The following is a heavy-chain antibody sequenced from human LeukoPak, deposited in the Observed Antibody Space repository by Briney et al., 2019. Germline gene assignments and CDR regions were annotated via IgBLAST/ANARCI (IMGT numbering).Heavy chain of an antibody. Sequence: GGSLRLSCAASGFTFSSYGMHWVRQAPGKGLEWVAVISYDGSNKYYADSVKGRFTISRDNSKNTLYLQMNSLRAEDTAVYYCVKVGLVAARPNNFDCWGQGTLVTVSS. V-gene: IGHV3-30*18. CDR3: VKVGLVAARPNNFDC. D-gene: IGHD6-6*01. J-gene: IGHJ4*02. CDR2: ISYDGSNK. CDR1: GFTFSSYG.